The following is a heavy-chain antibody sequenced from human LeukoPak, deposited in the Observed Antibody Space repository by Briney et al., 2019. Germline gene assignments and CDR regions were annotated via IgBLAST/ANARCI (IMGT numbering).Heavy chain of an antibody. CDR3: AREARGSGRDFVY. CDR1: GFSFSDFY. J-gene: IGHJ4*02. V-gene: IGHV3-11*01. D-gene: IGHD1-26*01. Sequence: GGSLRLSCAASGFSFSDFYMSWIRQAPGRGLEWISYIGTRSNPIYYADSMKGRFTISRDDAKNSLYLQMNSLRDEDTAVYFCAREARGSGRDFVYWGQGILVTVSS. CDR2: IGTRSNPI.